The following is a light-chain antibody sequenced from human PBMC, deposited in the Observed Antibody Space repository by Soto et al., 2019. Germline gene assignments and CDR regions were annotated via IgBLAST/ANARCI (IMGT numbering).Light chain of an antibody. CDR1: ESVSRN. Sequence: EVVMTQSPATLSVSPGERATLSCRASESVSRNLAWYQQKPGQAPRLLIYDASTRATGIPDRFSGGGSGTEFTLTISSLQSEDFVAYYGQQYNSWPPITFGQGTRLEIK. CDR3: QQYNSWPPIT. V-gene: IGKV3-15*01. CDR2: DAS. J-gene: IGKJ5*01.